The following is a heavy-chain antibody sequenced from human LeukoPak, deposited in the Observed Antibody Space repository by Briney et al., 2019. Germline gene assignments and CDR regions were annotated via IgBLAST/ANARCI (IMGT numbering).Heavy chain of an antibody. D-gene: IGHD3-22*01. V-gene: IGHV1-2*06. Sequence: VSVKVSCKASGYTLTSYGISWVRHAPGQGFEWMGRINPNSGGTNYAQKFQGRVTMTRDTSLSTAYMDLRRLRSDDTAVYYCARENYYDCSGYYLAYFDYWGQGTLVTVSS. CDR2: INPNSGGT. CDR1: GYTLTSYG. CDR3: ARENYYDCSGYYLAYFDY. J-gene: IGHJ4*02.